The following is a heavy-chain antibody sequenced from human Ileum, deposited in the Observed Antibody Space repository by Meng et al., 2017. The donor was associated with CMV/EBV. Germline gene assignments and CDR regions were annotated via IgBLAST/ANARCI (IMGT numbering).Heavy chain of an antibody. Sequence: SGCSLSTSGVSVGWIRQPPGKALEWLALIYWDDDKRYSPSLHSRLTITKDTSKNQVVLTMTNMDPVDTATYYCAHTYCGGGSCYGFNYWGQGTLVTVSS. D-gene: IGHD2-15*01. J-gene: IGHJ4*02. CDR1: GCSLSTSGVS. V-gene: IGHV2-5*02. CDR2: IYWDDDK. CDR3: AHTYCGGGSCYGFNY.